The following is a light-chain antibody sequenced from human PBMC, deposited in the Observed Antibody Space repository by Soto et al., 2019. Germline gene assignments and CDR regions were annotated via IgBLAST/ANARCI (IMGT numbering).Light chain of an antibody. CDR3: QRGSTWPQ. CDR2: DAS. J-gene: IGKJ4*02. CDR1: QSISQS. V-gene: IGKV3-11*01. Sequence: EIVLTQSPATLSLSPGERATLSCRASQSISQSLAWYQQRPGQAPRLLFYDASRRATGIPARFSGGGSGTDFTLIISNLEPEDFALYYCQRGSTWPQFGGGTKVEIK.